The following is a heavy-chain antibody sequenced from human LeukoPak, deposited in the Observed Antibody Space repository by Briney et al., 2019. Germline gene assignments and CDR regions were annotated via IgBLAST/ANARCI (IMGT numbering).Heavy chain of an antibody. V-gene: IGHV1-2*06. D-gene: IGHD3-10*01. CDR2: INPNSGGT. CDR3: ARQRDYYGSGSLHFDY. CDR1: GYTFTGYY. J-gene: IGHJ4*02. Sequence: GASVKVSCKASGYTFTGYYMHWVRQAPGQGLEWTGRINPNSGGTNYAQKFQGRVTMTRDTSISTAYMELSRLRSDDTAVYYCARQRDYYGSGSLHFDYWGQGTLVTVSS.